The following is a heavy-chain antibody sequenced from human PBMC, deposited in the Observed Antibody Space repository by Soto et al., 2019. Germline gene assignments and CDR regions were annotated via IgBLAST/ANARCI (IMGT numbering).Heavy chain of an antibody. J-gene: IGHJ4*02. CDR3: XXXXXXXXXXXXXXHSDY. CDR1: GFTFSSYA. V-gene: IGHV3-23*01. CDR2: IGGSGGST. Sequence: EVQLLESGGGLVQPGGSLRLSCGASGFTFSSYAMSWVRQAPGKGLEWVSAIGGSGGSTYYADSVKGRFTISRDNXXXXXXXXXXXXXXXXXXXXXXXXXXXXXXXXXXXXHSDYWGQGTLVTVSS.